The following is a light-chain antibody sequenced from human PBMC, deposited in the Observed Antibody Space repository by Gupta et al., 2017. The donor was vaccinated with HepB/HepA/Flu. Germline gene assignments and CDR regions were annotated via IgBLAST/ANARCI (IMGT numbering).Light chain of an antibody. CDR2: LGS. CDR1: QSLLQSNGYNY. V-gene: IGKV2-28*01. Sequence: DIVMTQSPLSLPVTPGEPASISCRSSQSLLQSNGYNYLDWYLQKPGQSPQLLIYLGSTRDSGVPDRFSGSGSGTDFTLKISRVEDEDVGLYYCRQALQNPPYTFGQGTKLEIK. J-gene: IGKJ2*01. CDR3: RQALQNPPYT.